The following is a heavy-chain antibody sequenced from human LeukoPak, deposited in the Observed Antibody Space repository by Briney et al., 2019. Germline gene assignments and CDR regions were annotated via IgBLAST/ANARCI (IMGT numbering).Heavy chain of an antibody. Sequence: GGSLRLSCAASGFTFSSYSMNWVRQAPGKGLEWVSYISSSSSTIYYADSVKGRFTISRDNAKNSLYLQMNSLRAEDTAVYYCARDQERIYGALVFDAFDTWGQGTMVTVSS. J-gene: IGHJ3*02. CDR1: GFTFSSYS. D-gene: IGHD4-17*01. CDR2: ISSSSSTI. CDR3: ARDQERIYGALVFDAFDT. V-gene: IGHV3-48*01.